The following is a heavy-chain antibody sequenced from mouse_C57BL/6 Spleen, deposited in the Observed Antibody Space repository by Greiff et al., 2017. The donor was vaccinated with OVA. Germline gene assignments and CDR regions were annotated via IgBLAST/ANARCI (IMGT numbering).Heavy chain of an antibody. CDR2: ISYSGST. CDR1: GYSITSGYD. D-gene: IGHD1-1*01. J-gene: IGHJ1*03. Sequence: VQLKESGPGMVKPSQSLSLTCTVTGYSITSGYDWHWIRHFPGNKLEWMGYISYSGSTNYNPSLKSRISITHDTSKNHFFLKLNSVTTEDTATYYCARAEGFTKGFDVWGTGTTVTVSS. V-gene: IGHV3-1*01. CDR3: ARAEGFTKGFDV.